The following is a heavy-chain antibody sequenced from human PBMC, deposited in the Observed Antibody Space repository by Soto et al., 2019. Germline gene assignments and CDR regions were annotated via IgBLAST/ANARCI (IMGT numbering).Heavy chain of an antibody. Sequence: GGSLRLSCAASGFTFDDYAMHWVRQAPGKGLEWVSGISWNSGSIGYADSVKGRFTISRDNAKNSLYLQMNSLRAEDTALYYCAKDIYKGSGSPVLDYWGQGTLVTVSS. CDR3: AKDIYKGSGSPVLDY. CDR2: ISWNSGSI. D-gene: IGHD3-10*01. J-gene: IGHJ4*02. V-gene: IGHV3-9*01. CDR1: GFTFDDYA.